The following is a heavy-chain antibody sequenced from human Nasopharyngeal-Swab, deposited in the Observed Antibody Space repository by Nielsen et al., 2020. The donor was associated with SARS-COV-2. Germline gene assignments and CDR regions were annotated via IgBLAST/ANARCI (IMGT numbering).Heavy chain of an antibody. D-gene: IGHD3-10*01. CDR2: ISVNGAST. CDR3: AKRVAGKYYYMDV. CDR1: GFSFSIYW. J-gene: IGHJ6*03. V-gene: IGHV3-23*01. Sequence: GGSLRLSCAASGFSFSIYWMHWVRQPPGKGLEWVSSISVNGASTYYAGSVKGRFTISRDNSRNTLYLQLNSLRAEDTAIYYCAKRVAGKYYYMDVWGKGTTVTVSS.